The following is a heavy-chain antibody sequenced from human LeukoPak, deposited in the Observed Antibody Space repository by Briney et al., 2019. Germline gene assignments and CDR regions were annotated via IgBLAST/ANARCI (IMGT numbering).Heavy chain of an antibody. CDR2: INGGGSRT. Sequence: GGSLRLSCAASGFSFSNYVMSWVRQAPGKGLEWVTAINGGGSRTYYADPVKGRFTTFRDNSKNTLYLQMNSLRAEDTAVYYCVKGSTDARPYYFDYWGQGTLVTVSS. D-gene: IGHD5/OR15-5a*01. CDR1: GFSFSNYV. CDR3: VKGSTDARPYYFDY. J-gene: IGHJ4*02. V-gene: IGHV3-23*01.